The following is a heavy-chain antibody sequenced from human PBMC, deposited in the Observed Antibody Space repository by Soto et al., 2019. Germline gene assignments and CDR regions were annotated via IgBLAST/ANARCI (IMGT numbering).Heavy chain of an antibody. CDR3: ARQIYDSSGYYYAY. V-gene: IGHV4-39*01. Sequence: QMQLQESGPGLVKPSDTLSLTCTVSGGSISSSSYYWGWIRQPPGQGLEWLGTIYSLGNTYYNPYLKSRVTISVDKSKSQLFLKLTSVTAPDTAVYYCARQIYDSSGYYYAYWGKGTLVTVYS. CDR1: GGSISSSSYY. J-gene: IGHJ4*02. D-gene: IGHD3-22*01. CDR2: IYSLGNT.